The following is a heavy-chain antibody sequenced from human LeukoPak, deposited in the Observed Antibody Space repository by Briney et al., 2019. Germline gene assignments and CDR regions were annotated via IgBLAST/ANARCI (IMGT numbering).Heavy chain of an antibody. CDR1: GYTFSSYG. D-gene: IGHD2-15*01. CDR2: ISAYNGNT. J-gene: IGHJ4*02. CDR3: ARDCSGGSCSDY. Sequence: ASVKVSCKASGYTFSSYGISWVRQAPGQGLEWMGWISAYNGNTNYAQKLQGRVTMTTDTSTSTAYMELRSLRSDDTAVYYCARDCSGGSCSDYWGQGTLVTVSS. V-gene: IGHV1-18*01.